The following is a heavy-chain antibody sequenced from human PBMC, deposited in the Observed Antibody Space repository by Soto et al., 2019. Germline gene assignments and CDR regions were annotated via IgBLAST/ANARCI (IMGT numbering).Heavy chain of an antibody. CDR2: IYSGGST. V-gene: IGHV3-53*01. Sequence: GGSLRLSCAASGFTVSSNYMSWVRQAPGKGLEWVSVIYSGGSTYYADSVKGRFTISRDNSKNTRYLQMNSLRAEDTAVYYCAREGRAAAGILGRLNLDYYYYYGMDVWGQGTTVTVSS. CDR1: GFTVSSNY. J-gene: IGHJ6*02. CDR3: AREGRAAAGILGRLNLDYYYYYGMDV. D-gene: IGHD6-13*01.